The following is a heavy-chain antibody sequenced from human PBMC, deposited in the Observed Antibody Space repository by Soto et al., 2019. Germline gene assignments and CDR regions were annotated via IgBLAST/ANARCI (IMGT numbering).Heavy chain of an antibody. D-gene: IGHD5-12*01. J-gene: IGHJ4*02. V-gene: IGHV2-5*02. CDR2: IYWDDDK. CDR1: GFSLSSTRMA. CDR3: AHIVVADLGYYFDY. Sequence: QITLKESGPTLVKPTQTLTLTCTFSGFSLSSTRMAVGWIRQPPGKALEWLALIYWDDDKRYSPFLKSRLTITKDNSTNQVVLTMSNMDPVDTARYYCAHIVVADLGYYFDYWGQGTLVTVSS.